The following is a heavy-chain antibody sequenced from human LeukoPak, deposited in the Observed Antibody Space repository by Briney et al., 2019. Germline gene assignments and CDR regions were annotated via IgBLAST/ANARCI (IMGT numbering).Heavy chain of an antibody. Sequence: GGSLRLSCAASGFPFRSYDMNWVRQAPGKGLEWVSYISISGSTTYYADSVKGRFTISRDNAKNSLYLQMNSLRAEDTAVYYCARENWSTADYWGQGTLVTVSS. CDR3: ARENWSTADY. J-gene: IGHJ4*02. CDR2: ISISGSTT. V-gene: IGHV3-48*03. D-gene: IGHD3-3*01. CDR1: GFPFRSYD.